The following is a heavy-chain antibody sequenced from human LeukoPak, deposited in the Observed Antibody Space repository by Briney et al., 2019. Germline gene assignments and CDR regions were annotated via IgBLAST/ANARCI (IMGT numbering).Heavy chain of an antibody. CDR3: AKHSHGYHKAIES. CDR1: GFTFGNYA. D-gene: IGHD3-9*01. CDR2: ISGSGSKT. J-gene: IGHJ4*02. Sequence: GGSLRLSCAASGFTFGNYAMGWVRQAPGKGLEWVSDISGSGSKTYYADSVKGRFTISRDNSRNTLYLQMNSLRAEDTALFYCAKHSHGYHKAIESGGQGTLVTVSS. V-gene: IGHV3-23*01.